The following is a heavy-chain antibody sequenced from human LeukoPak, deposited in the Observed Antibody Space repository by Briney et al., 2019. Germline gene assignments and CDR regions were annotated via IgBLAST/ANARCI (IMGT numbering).Heavy chain of an antibody. CDR1: GFTFSTFA. CDR2: IFPSGGEI. J-gene: IGHJ4*02. V-gene: IGHV3-21*01. CDR3: ARAGAFGTTGTTVGY. Sequence: KSWGSLRLSCAASGFTFSTFAMIWVRQPPGKGLEWVSSIFPSGGEIHYADSVRGRFTISRDNAKNSLYLQMNSLRAEDTAVYYCARAGAFGTTGTTVGYWGQGTLVTVSS. D-gene: IGHD1-1*01.